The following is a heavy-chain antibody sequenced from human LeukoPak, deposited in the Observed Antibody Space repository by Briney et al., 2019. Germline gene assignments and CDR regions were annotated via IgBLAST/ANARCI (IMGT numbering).Heavy chain of an antibody. D-gene: IGHD4-23*01. CDR1: GGSISSYY. V-gene: IGHV4-59*01. CDR3: AGFTVAQDY. J-gene: IGHJ4*02. Sequence: SETLSLTCTVSGGSISSYYWSWIRQPPGKGLDWIGYIYYSGSTNYNPSLRSRVTISLDTSKNQFSLKLSSVTAADTAVYYCAGFTVAQDYWGQGTLVTVSS. CDR2: IYYSGST.